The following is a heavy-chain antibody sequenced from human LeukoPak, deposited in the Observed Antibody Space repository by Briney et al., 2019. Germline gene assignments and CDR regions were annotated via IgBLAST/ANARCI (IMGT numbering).Heavy chain of an antibody. CDR2: IYPGDSDT. D-gene: IGHD5-12*01. CDR3: ARHHGGGNGFEWLVHRHY. V-gene: IGHV5-51*01. J-gene: IGHJ4*02. CDR1: GYSFTSYW. Sequence: GEAMKIFCKGSGYSFTSYWIGWVRQMPGKGLEWMGIIYPGDSDTRYSPSFQGQVTISADKSISTAYLQWSSLNASDTAMYYCARHHGGGNGFEWLVHRHYWGRRTRLTL.